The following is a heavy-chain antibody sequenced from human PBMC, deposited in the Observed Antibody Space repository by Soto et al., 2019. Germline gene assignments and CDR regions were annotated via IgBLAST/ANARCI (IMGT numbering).Heavy chain of an antibody. CDR2: SRDKAQGYST. V-gene: IGHV3-72*01. J-gene: IGHJ4*02. Sequence: GGSLRLSCAGSGFTLSYHYIDWVRQAPGKGLEWVGRSRDKAQGYSTAYAASVKGRFTISRDNSKNTLYLQMNNLKPDDTAIYYCTRGPRADSSGTGAHWGQGTPVTVSS. CDR1: GFTLSYHY. CDR3: TRGPRADSSGTGAH. D-gene: IGHD1-26*01.